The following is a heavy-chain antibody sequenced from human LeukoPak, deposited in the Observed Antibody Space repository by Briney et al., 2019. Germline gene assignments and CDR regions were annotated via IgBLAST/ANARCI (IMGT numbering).Heavy chain of an antibody. Sequence: PSETLSLTCAVSGGSTRSYYWSWIRQPPGKGLEWIGYISDSGSTKYNPSLESRVNISVDTSKNQFSLKLTSVTAADTAVYYCARGGSNYDLLTGSYYFDFWGQGTLVTVSS. CDR1: GGSTRSYY. CDR2: ISDSGST. V-gene: IGHV4-59*01. J-gene: IGHJ4*02. D-gene: IGHD3-9*01. CDR3: ARGGSNYDLLTGSYYFDF.